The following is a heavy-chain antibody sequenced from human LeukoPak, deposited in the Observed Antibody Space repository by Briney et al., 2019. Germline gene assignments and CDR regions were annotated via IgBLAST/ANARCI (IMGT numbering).Heavy chain of an antibody. D-gene: IGHD6-13*01. V-gene: IGHV4-39*01. J-gene: IGHJ3*02. CDR2: IYYSGTT. Sequence: SETLSLTCTVSGGSISSSSYYWGWIRQPPGKGLEWIGSIYYSGTTYYNPSLKSRVTISVDTSKNQFSLQLSSVTAADTAVYYCASHYSSSWYAFDIWGQGTMITVSS. CDR3: ASHYSSSWYAFDI. CDR1: GGSISSSSYY.